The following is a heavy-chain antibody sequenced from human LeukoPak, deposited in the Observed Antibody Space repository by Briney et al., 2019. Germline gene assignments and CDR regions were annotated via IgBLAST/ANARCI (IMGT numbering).Heavy chain of an antibody. CDR3: AKPLLGYCSSTSCPLGY. Sequence: ASVKVSCKAFGYTFTSYGISWVRQAPGQGLEWMGWISAYSGGTNYAQKFQGWVTMTRDTSISTAYMELSRLRSDDTAVYYCAKPLLGYCSSTSCPLGYWGQGTLVTVSS. D-gene: IGHD2-2*01. CDR1: GYTFTSYG. V-gene: IGHV1-2*04. CDR2: ISAYSGGT. J-gene: IGHJ4*02.